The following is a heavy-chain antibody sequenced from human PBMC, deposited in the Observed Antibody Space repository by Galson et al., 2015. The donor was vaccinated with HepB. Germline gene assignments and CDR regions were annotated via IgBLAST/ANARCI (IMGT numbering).Heavy chain of an antibody. CDR1: GFNFMTYS. J-gene: IGHJ6*02. Sequence: SLRLSCAASGFNFMTYSMHWVRQAPGKGLQWVAVISYSGTSQYYADSVKGRFTFSRDNSENTVYLEMNSLRAEDTALYFCAKEEAYSNSWIDSHFHHGMDVWGQGTTVTVSS. D-gene: IGHD4-11*01. V-gene: IGHV3-30*04. CDR2: ISYSGTSQ. CDR3: AKEEAYSNSWIDSHFHHGMDV.